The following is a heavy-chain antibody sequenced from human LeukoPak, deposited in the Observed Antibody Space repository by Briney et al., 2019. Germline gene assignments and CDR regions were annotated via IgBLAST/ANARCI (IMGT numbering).Heavy chain of an antibody. CDR1: GYSFTNYG. V-gene: IGHV1-18*01. Sequence: GASVKVSCKTSGYSFTNYGISWVRQAPGQGLEWMGWISAYNGNPIYAQKLQGRVTMSTDTSTSTVYMELRSLRSDDTAVYYCARVREMATIPGYYYYYMDVWGKGTTVTISS. CDR3: ARVREMATIPGYYYYYMDV. D-gene: IGHD5-24*01. CDR2: ISAYNGNP. J-gene: IGHJ6*03.